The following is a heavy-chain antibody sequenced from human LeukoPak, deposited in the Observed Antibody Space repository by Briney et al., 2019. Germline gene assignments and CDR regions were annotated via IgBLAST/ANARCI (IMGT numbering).Heavy chain of an antibody. CDR2: INPNSGGT. V-gene: IGHV1-2*06. J-gene: IGHJ4*02. CDR1: GYTFTGYY. D-gene: IGHD3-22*01. Sequence: ASVKVSCKASGYTFTGYYMHWVRQAPGQGLEWMRRINPNSGGTNYAQKFQGRVTMTRDTSISTAYMELSRLRSDDMAVYYCAQILMYYYDSSGYPPGDYWGQGTLVTVSS. CDR3: AQILMYYYDSSGYPPGDY.